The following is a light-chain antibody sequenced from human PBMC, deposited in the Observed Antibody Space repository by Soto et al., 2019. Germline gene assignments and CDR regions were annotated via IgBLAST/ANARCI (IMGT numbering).Light chain of an antibody. V-gene: IGLV2-14*01. CDR1: SRDIGAYNL. CDR3: SSYISSSTPYV. CDR2: EVS. J-gene: IGLJ1*01. Sequence: QSVLTQPASVSGSPGQSITISCSGTSRDIGAYNLVSWYQQPPGKAPKLMIYEVSNRPSGVSNRFSGSKSGNTASLTISGLQAGDEGDYYCSSYISSSTPYVFGTGTKVTVL.